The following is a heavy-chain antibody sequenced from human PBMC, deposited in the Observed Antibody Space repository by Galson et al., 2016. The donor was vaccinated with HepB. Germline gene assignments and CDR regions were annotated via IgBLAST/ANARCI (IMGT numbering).Heavy chain of an antibody. V-gene: IGHV3-30*18. CDR2: ISYDGDNT. J-gene: IGHJ4*02. CDR3: AKDSVREDKFIAVAMPGDS. CDR1: GFTFRSYG. D-gene: IGHD6-19*01. Sequence: SLRLSCAASGFTFRSYGMHWVRQSPGKGLEWVAIISYDGDNTYYADAVKGRFTISRDNSKNTLYLRMNSLRLEDTAMYYCAKDSVREDKFIAVAMPGDSWGQGTLVTVSS.